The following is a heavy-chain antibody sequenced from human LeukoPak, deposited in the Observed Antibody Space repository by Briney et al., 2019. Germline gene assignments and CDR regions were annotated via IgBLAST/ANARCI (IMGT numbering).Heavy chain of an antibody. CDR2: INHSGST. V-gene: IGHV4-34*01. Sequence: ASETLSLTCAVYGGSFSGHYWTWIRQPPGKGLEWIGEINHSGSTNYNPSLKSRVTISVDTSKNQFSLKVSSVTAADTAVYYCARVKDPGGYYYYYYMDIWGKGNTVTVSS. CDR1: GGSFSGHY. CDR3: ARVKDPGGYYYYYYMDI. D-gene: IGHD3-16*01. J-gene: IGHJ6*03.